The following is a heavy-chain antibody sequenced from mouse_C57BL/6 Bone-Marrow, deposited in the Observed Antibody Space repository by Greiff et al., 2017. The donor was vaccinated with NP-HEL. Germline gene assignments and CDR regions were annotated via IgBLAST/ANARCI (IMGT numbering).Heavy chain of an antibody. Sequence: QVHVKQSGAELVRPGASVTLSCKASGYTFTDYEMHWVKQTPVHGLEWIGAIDPETGGTAYNQKFKGKAILTADKSSSTAYMELRSLTSEDSAVYYCTRWALIADWGQGTLVTVSA. CDR2: IDPETGGT. CDR3: TRWALIAD. V-gene: IGHV1-15*01. J-gene: IGHJ3*01. CDR1: GYTFTDYE.